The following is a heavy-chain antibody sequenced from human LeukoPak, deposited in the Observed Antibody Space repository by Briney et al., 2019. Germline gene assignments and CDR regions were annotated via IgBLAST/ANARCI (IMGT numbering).Heavy chain of an antibody. V-gene: IGHV3-30*02. CDR2: IRYDGSNK. J-gene: IGHJ4*02. CDR1: GFTFSSYG. Sequence: GGSLRLSCAASGFTFSSYGMHWVRQDPGKGREWVAFIRYDGSNKYYADSVKGRFTISRDNSKNTLYLQMNSLRAEDTAVYYCARAKPKNMVRGLIMRRESRYYFDYWGEGTLVTVSS. CDR3: ARAKPKNMVRGLIMRRESRYYFDY. D-gene: IGHD3-10*01.